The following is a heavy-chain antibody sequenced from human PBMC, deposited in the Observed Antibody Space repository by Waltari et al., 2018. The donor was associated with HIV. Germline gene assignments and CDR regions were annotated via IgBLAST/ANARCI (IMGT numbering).Heavy chain of an antibody. V-gene: IGHV4-39*07. Sequence: QLQLQESGPGLVKPSETLSLTCTVSGGSISSSSYYWGWIRQPPGKGLEWIGSIYYSGSTYYNPSLKCRVTISVDTSKNQFSLKLSSVTAADTAVYYCARTYCSGGSCYSNYFHYWGQGTLVTVSS. J-gene: IGHJ4*02. CDR1: GGSISSSSYY. D-gene: IGHD2-15*01. CDR3: ARTYCSGGSCYSNYFHY. CDR2: IYYSGST.